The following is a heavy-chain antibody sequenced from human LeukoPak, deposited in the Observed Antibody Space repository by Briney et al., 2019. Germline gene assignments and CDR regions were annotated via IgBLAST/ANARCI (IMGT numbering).Heavy chain of an antibody. Sequence: ASVKVSCKASGYTFTSYDINWVPQATGQGLEWMGWMNPNSGNRGYAPRFQGRVTITRNTSISAAYMELSSLRSDDTAVYYCARGLYSGSDPTDFWGQGTLVTVST. CDR2: MNPNSGNR. CDR3: ARGLYSGSDPTDF. J-gene: IGHJ4*02. CDR1: GYTFTSYD. V-gene: IGHV1-8*03. D-gene: IGHD1-26*01.